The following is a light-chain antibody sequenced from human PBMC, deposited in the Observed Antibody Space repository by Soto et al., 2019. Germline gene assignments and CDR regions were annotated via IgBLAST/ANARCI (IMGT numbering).Light chain of an antibody. CDR1: SGHSSYV. CDR3: QTWDTGIWV. CDR2: VNTDGSH. V-gene: IGLV4-69*01. Sequence: QLVLTQAPSASASLGASVTITCTLSSGHSSYVIAWHQQQPEKGPPYLMQVNTDGSHNKGDGIPDRFSGSVSGPERFLTISSLQPEDEGDYYCQTWDTGIWVFGGGTKLTVL. J-gene: IGLJ3*02.